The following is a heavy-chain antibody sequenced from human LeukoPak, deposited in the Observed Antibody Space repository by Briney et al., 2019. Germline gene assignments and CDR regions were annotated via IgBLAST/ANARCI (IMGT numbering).Heavy chain of an antibody. V-gene: IGHV4-34*01. CDR3: VRDSKAFNAFDI. D-gene: IGHD6-13*01. CDR1: GVSFSGYD. J-gene: IGHJ3*02. Sequence: KPSETLSLTCAVYGVSFSGYDWTWIRQPPGEGLEWIGEINHSGSTSYNPSLESRVTISVDTSKNQFSLKLSSVTAADTAVYYCVRDSKAFNAFDIWGQGTMVTVTS. CDR2: INHSGST.